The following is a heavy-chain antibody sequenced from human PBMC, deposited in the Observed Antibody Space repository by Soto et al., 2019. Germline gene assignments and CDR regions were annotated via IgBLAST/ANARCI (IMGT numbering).Heavy chain of an antibody. D-gene: IGHD3-22*01. Sequence: GGSLRLSCATSGFTFSAYWMSWVRQAPGKGLEWVASIKEDGSDKYSVDAMRGRFTISRDNGQKVLYLQMNSLRVEDTAVYYCARGFDRDSRWHWFDQWGHGTRVTSPQ. CDR2: IKEDGSDK. CDR3: ARGFDRDSRWHWFDQ. V-gene: IGHV3-7*03. CDR1: GFTFSAYW. J-gene: IGHJ5*02.